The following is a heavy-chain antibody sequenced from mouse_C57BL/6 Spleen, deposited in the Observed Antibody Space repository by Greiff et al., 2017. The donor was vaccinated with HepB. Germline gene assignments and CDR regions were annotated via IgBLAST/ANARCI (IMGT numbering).Heavy chain of an antibody. CDR2: IRNKANNHAT. V-gene: IGHV6-6*01. Sequence: EVKVEESGGGLVQPGGSMKLSCAASGFTFSDAWMDWVRQSPEKGLEWVAEIRNKANNHATYYAESVKGRFTISRDDSKSSVYLQMNSLRAEDTGIYYCTRPGLPPYWYFDVWGTGTTVTVSS. J-gene: IGHJ1*03. CDR1: GFTFSDAW. CDR3: TRPGLPPYWYFDV. D-gene: IGHD2-2*01.